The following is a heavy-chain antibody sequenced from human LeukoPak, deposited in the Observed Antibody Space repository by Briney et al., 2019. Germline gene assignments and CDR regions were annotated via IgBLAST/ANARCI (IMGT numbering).Heavy chain of an antibody. CDR3: AGHTYYDFWSGYKVDV. D-gene: IGHD3-3*01. J-gene: IGHJ6*04. CDR1: GGSFSGYY. V-gene: IGHV4-34*01. CDR2: INHSGST. Sequence: ASETLSLTCAVYGGSFSGYYWSWIRQPPGKGLDGMGEINHSGSTNYNPSLKSRVTISVDTSKNQFSLKLSSVTAADTAVYYCAGHTYYDFWSGYKVDVWGKGTTVTVSS.